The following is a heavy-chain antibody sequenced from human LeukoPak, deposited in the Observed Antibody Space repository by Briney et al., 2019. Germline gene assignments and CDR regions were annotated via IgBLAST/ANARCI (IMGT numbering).Heavy chain of an antibody. CDR2: FIPILGTP. V-gene: IGHV1-69*10. CDR3: ARDLYSGHEGNAFDI. J-gene: IGHJ3*02. D-gene: IGHD5-12*01. CDR1: GGTFRSYG. Sequence: GASVKVSCKTSGGTFRSYGLNWVRQAPGQGLEWMGGFIPILGTPKYAQNLQGRVTITADKSTSTAYMELSSLRSEDTAVYYCARDLYSGHEGNAFDIWGQGTMVTVSS.